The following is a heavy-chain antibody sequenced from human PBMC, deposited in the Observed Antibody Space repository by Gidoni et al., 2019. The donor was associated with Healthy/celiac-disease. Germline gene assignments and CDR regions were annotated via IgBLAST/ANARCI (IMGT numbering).Heavy chain of an antibody. J-gene: IGHJ3*02. D-gene: IGHD3-22*01. CDR1: GFTFSSYS. Sequence: EVQLVESGGGLVKPGGSLRLSCAASGFTFSSYSMNWVRQAPGKGLEWVSSISSSSSYIYYADSVKGRFTISRDNAKNSLYLQMNSLRAEDTAVYYCATGYWVVITTGDAFDIWGQGTMVTVSS. CDR3: ATGYWVVITTGDAFDI. V-gene: IGHV3-21*01. CDR2: ISSSSSYI.